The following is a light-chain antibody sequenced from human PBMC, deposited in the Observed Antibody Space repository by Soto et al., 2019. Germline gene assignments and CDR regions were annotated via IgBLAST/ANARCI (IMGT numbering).Light chain of an antibody. CDR2: GAP. Sequence: VLTQSPATLSVSPGQGATLSCRASPRVGNDLAWYQQKAGQAPRLLIYGAPTRATAIPARFSASGSGTEFTLTITSLHSKDFPGYYCQRYNNWPLTIGGGTKVDIK. CDR3: QRYNNWPLT. J-gene: IGKJ4*01. CDR1: PRVGND. V-gene: IGKV3-15*01.